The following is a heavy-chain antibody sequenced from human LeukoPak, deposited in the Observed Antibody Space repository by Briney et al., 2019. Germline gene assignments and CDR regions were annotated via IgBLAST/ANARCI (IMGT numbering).Heavy chain of an antibody. J-gene: IGHJ5*02. CDR1: GGSISSYY. CDR3: ARHPGYGDYSSWFDP. D-gene: IGHD4-17*01. Sequence: SETLSLTCTVSGGSISSYYWSWIRQPAGKGLEWIGRIYTSGSTNYNPSLKSRVTMSVDTSKNQFSLKLSSVTAADTAVYYCARHPGYGDYSSWFDPWGQGTLVTVSS. CDR2: IYTSGST. V-gene: IGHV4-4*07.